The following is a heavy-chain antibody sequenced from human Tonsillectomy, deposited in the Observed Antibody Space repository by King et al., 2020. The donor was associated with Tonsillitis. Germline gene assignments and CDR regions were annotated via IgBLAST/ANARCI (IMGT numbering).Heavy chain of an antibody. CDR3: ARNRDYGDYVDF. Sequence: QLQESGPGLVRPSQTLSLICSVSGDSLTSVGYFWSWIRQHPDKGLEWIGSIYHSGPTYHTPSLRSRLFISFDTSKNQFSLRLTSVTAADTAVYYCARNRDYGDYVDFWGQGTLVAVSS. CDR2: IYHSGPT. J-gene: IGHJ4*02. V-gene: IGHV4-31*03. CDR1: GDSLTSVGYF. D-gene: IGHD4-17*01.